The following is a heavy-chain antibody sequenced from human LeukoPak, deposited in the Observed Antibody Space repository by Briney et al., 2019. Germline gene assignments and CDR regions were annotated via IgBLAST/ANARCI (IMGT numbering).Heavy chain of an antibody. CDR3: ARDRGGYDFDY. J-gene: IGHJ4*02. CDR1: GYTFTSYA. Sequence: ASVKVSCKASGYTFTSYAMNWVRQAPGQGLEWMGIINPSGGSTSYAQKFQGRVTMTEDTSTDTAYMELSSLRSEDTAVYYCARDRGGYDFDYWGQGTLVTVSS. CDR2: INPSGGST. D-gene: IGHD5-12*01. V-gene: IGHV1-46*01.